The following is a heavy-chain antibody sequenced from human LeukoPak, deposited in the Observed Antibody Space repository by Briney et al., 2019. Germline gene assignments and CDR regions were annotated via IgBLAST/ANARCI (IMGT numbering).Heavy chain of an antibody. Sequence: GGSLRLSCAASGFTFSSYAMSWVRQAPGKGLEWVSGFGGSGGSTYNADSVKGRFTISRDNSKNTLSLQMNSLRADDTAVYFCAKGGVYGGSYPSGHFDSWGQGTLVTVSS. J-gene: IGHJ4*02. CDR1: GFTFSSYA. CDR3: AKGGVYGGSYPSGHFDS. D-gene: IGHD1-26*01. CDR2: FGGSGGST. V-gene: IGHV3-23*01.